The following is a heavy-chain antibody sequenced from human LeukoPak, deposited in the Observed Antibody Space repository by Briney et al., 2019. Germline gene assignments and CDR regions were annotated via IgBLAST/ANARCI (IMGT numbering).Heavy chain of an antibody. J-gene: IGHJ4*02. CDR1: GGSINRGTFF. CDR3: ERSPSGYRFDS. CDR2: ISNSGST. V-gene: IGHV4-61*01. D-gene: IGHD3-22*01. Sequence: SETLSLTCAVSGGSINRGTFFWTWIRKPPGKGLEWIGYISNSGSTNYHPSLKSRVTISSDTSKTQFTLKPTSVTAADTAVYYCERSPSGYRFDSWGQGTLVTVSS.